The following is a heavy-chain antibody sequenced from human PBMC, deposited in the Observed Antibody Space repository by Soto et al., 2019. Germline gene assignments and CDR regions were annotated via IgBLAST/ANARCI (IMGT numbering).Heavy chain of an antibody. CDR2: VYPGDSDT. J-gene: IGHJ4*02. CDR1: GYSFPSYW. D-gene: IGHD3-22*01. V-gene: IGHV5-51*01. Sequence: PGESLKISCKGSGYSFPSYWIGWVRQMPGKGRDWMGIVYPGDSDTRYSPSFRGHVTISATKSITTVFLQWSSLRASDTAMYYCARQIYDSDTGPNFQYYFDSWGQGTPVTVSS. CDR3: ARQIYDSDTGPNFQYYFDS.